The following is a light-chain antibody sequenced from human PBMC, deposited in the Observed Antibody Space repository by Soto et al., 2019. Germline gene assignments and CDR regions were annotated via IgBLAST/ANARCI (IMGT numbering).Light chain of an antibody. CDR2: AAS. Sequence: DFQMTQSPSSLSASIGDRVTITCRASQGINNFLAWYQQKPGEAPKLLLYAASILRSGVPSRFSGSGSGTDFTLTISRLQPEDVATYYCQKYNSPPRTFGQGTRV. J-gene: IGKJ1*01. CDR3: QKYNSPPRT. V-gene: IGKV1-27*01. CDR1: QGINNF.